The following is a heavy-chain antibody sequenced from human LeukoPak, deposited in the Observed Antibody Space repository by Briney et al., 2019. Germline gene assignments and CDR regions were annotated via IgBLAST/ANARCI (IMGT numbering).Heavy chain of an antibody. D-gene: IGHD5-18*01. CDR1: GFTFSSYG. CDR2: IYSGGST. Sequence: GGTLRLSCAASGFTFSSYGMSWVRQAPGKGLEWVSVIYSGGSTYYADSVKGRFTISRDNSKNTLYLQMNSLRAEDTAVYYCAKGTAMLKWYYYYYMDVWGKGTTVTISS. V-gene: IGHV3-66*01. J-gene: IGHJ6*03. CDR3: AKGTAMLKWYYYYYMDV.